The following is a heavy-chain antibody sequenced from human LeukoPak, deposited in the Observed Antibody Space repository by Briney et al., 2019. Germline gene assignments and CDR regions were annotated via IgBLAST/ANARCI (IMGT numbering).Heavy chain of an antibody. J-gene: IGHJ4*02. D-gene: IGHD2-2*01. Sequence: SETLSLTCTVSGGSISSSSYYWGWIRQPPGKGLGWIGSIYYSGSTYYNPSLKSRVTISVDTSKNQFSLKLSSVTAADTAVYYCARDGIVVVPAAMGYYFDYWGQGTLVTVSS. CDR1: GGSISSSSYY. CDR2: IYYSGST. CDR3: ARDGIVVVPAAMGYYFDY. V-gene: IGHV4-39*07.